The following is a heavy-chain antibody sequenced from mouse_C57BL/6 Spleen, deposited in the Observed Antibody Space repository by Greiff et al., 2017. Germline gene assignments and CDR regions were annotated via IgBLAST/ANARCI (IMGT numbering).Heavy chain of an antibody. CDR3: ARSADYGSSPWYFDV. D-gene: IGHD1-1*01. CDR2: INPNYGTT. Sequence: LVEPGASVKISCKASGYSFTDYNMNWVKQSNGKSLEWIGVINPNYGTTSYNQKFKGKATLTVDQSSSTAYMQLNSLTSEDSAVYYCARSADYGSSPWYFDVWGTGTTVTVSS. CDR1: GYSFTDYN. J-gene: IGHJ1*03. V-gene: IGHV1-39*01.